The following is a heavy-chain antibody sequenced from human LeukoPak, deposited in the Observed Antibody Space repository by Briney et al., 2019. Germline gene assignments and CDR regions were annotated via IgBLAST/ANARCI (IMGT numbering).Heavy chain of an antibody. CDR3: ANSYDGKIVPFDN. CDR2: IHTSGST. J-gene: IGHJ4*02. D-gene: IGHD4-23*01. Sequence: SEALSLTCTVPDGSISNSFWNWVRQPPGKGLEWIAYIHTSGSTNYNPAFKSRVALSVDTSKSQFSLRLNSVTASDTAVYYCANSYDGKIVPFDNWGQGTLVTVSS. V-gene: IGHV4-4*09. CDR1: DGSISNSF.